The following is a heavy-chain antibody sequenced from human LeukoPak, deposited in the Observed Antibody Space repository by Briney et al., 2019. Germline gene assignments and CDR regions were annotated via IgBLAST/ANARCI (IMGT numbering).Heavy chain of an antibody. CDR3: ARDSYYFDY. Sequence: PGGSLRLSCAASGFTFSSYEMNWVRQAPGKGLEWVSYISSSGSTIYYADSVKGRFTISRDNAKNSLCLQMNSLRAEDTAVYYCARDSYYFDYWGQGTLVTVSS. J-gene: IGHJ4*02. CDR2: ISSSGSTI. V-gene: IGHV3-48*03. CDR1: GFTFSSYE.